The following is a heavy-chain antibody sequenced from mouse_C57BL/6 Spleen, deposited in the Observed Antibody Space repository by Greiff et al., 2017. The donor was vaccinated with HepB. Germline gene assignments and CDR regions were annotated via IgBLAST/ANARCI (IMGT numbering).Heavy chain of an antibody. V-gene: IGHV1-5*01. Sequence: VQLKQSGTVLARPGASVKMSCKTSGYTFTSYWMHWVKQRPGQGMEWIGAINPGNSDTSSNQKFKGKAKLTAVPSASTAYMELSSLKNEDSAVYYSTRGNYYYGSSPFFDYWGQGTTLTVSS. J-gene: IGHJ2*01. CDR3: TRGNYYYGSSPFFDY. D-gene: IGHD1-1*01. CDR1: GYTFTSYW. CDR2: INPGNSDT.